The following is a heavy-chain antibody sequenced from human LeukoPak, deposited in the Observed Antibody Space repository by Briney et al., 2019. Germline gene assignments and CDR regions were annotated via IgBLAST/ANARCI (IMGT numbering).Heavy chain of an antibody. D-gene: IGHD3/OR15-3a*01. V-gene: IGHV3-30*02. J-gene: IGHJ4*02. CDR1: GFTFSSYG. CDR2: IRYDGSNK. CDR3: AKGGRFLDWWPNDY. Sequence: GGSLRLSCAASGFTFSSYGMHWVRQAPGKGLEWVAFIRYDGSNKNYADSVKGRFTISRDNSKNTLYLQMNSLRAEDTAVYYCAKGGRFLDWWPNDYWGQGTLVTVSS.